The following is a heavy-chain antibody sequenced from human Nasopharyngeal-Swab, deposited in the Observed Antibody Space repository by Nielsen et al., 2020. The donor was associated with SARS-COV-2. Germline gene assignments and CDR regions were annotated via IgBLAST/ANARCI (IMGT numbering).Heavy chain of an antibody. Sequence: ASVKVSCKATGYTFTNYAMHSVRPAPAQRPDWMGCISSSGCDTKYSQKFQDRVTITTDTPASTGYMDLSSLTSEDTAVYYCATADGAIYYDGMDVWGQGTTVTVS. CDR2: ISSSGCDT. CDR1: GYTFTNYA. V-gene: IGHV1-3*01. CDR3: ATADGAIYYDGMDV. D-gene: IGHD3-10*01. J-gene: IGHJ6*02.